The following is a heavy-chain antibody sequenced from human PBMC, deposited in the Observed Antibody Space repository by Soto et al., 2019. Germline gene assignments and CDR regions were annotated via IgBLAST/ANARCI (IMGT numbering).Heavy chain of an antibody. CDR3: AKSRRNSFGAGMDV. CDR2: ISGSGVNT. V-gene: IGHV3-23*01. CDR1: GFTFSSNV. D-gene: IGHD3-16*01. Sequence: EVQLLESGGGLVQPGGSLRLSCAASGFTFSSNVMSWVRQAPGKGLEWVSGISGSGVNTYSADSVKGRFSISRDNSKNTMYVQMNSLRAEDTAVYYCAKSRRNSFGAGMDVW. J-gene: IGHJ6*01.